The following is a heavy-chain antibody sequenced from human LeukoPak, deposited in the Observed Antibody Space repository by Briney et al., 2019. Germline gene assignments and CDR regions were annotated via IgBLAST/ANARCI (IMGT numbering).Heavy chain of an antibody. CDR3: AKDRASSGATYYFDY. CDR1: GFTFGSYG. V-gene: IGHV3-30*18. J-gene: IGHJ4*02. D-gene: IGHD3-22*01. CDR2: ISYDGSNK. Sequence: HPGGSLRLSCAASGFTFGSYGMHWVRQAPGKGLEWVAVISYDGSNKYYADSVKGRFTISRDNSKNTLYLQMNSLRAEDTAVYYCAKDRASSGATYYFDYWGQGTLVTVSS.